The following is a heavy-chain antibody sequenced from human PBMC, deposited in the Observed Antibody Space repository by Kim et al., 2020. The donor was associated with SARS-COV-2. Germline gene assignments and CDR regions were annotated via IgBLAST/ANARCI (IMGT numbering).Heavy chain of an antibody. CDR2: ITSGGAT. CDR3: AKAHTYGSSYHDY. J-gene: IGHJ4*02. Sequence: GGSLRLSCAASGFTFSSYAMTWVRQAPGQGLEWVSTITSGGATYYADSVEGRFTISRDNSKNTLYLQMNRLRAEDTALYYCAKAHTYGSSYHDYWGQGTLVTVSS. CDR1: GFTFSSYA. D-gene: IGHD6-13*01. V-gene: IGHV3-23*01.